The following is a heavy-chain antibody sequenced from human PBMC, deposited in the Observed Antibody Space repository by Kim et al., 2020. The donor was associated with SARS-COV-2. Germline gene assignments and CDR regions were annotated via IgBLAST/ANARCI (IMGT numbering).Heavy chain of an antibody. J-gene: IGHJ4*02. CDR3: ARDGYYGSGMKV. Sequence: YYHPSLQSRVTISVDTSKNQFSLKLSSVTAADTAVYYCARDGYYGSGMKVWGQGTLVTVSS. V-gene: IGHV4-31*02. D-gene: IGHD3-10*01.